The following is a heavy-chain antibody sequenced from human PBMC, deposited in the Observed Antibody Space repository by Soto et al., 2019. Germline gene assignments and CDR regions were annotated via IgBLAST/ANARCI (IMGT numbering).Heavy chain of an antibody. CDR2: IWYDGSNT. V-gene: IGHV3-33*01. CDR1: GFFLRDFG. Sequence: PGGSLRLSCVASGFFLRDFGMHWVRQAPGKGLEWVSVIWYDGSNTYQGESVKGRFTMSRDISKNTLYLQMDSLRPEDTAVYYWAIAMAGKWQPFDHWGHGALVTASS. D-gene: IGHD6-19*01. J-gene: IGHJ4*01. CDR3: AIAMAGKWQPFDH.